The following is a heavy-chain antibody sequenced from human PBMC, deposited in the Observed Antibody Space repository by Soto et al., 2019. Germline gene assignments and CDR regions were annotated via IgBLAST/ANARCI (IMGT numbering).Heavy chain of an antibody. Sequence: SVKVSCKASGGTFSSYAISWVRQAPGQGLEWMGGIIPIFGTANYAQKFQGRVTITADESTSTAYMELSSLRSEDTAVYYCARTGLYYYDSSGYYPDAFDISCQGKRVTVSS. CDR1: GGTFSSYA. J-gene: IGHJ3*02. CDR2: IIPIFGTA. CDR3: ARTGLYYYDSSGYYPDAFDI. V-gene: IGHV1-69*13. D-gene: IGHD3-22*01.